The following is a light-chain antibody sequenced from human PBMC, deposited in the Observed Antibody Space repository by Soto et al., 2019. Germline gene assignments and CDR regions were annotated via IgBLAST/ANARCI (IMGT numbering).Light chain of an antibody. CDR3: LLSYSDARE. Sequence: QAVVTQEPSLTVSPGGTVTLTCGSSTGAVTSAHFPYWFQQKPGQAPRTLIYDTTNKHSWTPARFSGSLLGGKAALTLSGAQPEDEAEYYCLLSYSDAREFGGGTKLTV. J-gene: IGLJ2*01. CDR1: TGAVTSAHF. CDR2: DTT. V-gene: IGLV7-46*01.